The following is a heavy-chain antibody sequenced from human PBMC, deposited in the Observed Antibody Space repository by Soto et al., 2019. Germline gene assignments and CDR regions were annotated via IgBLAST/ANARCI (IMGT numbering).Heavy chain of an antibody. Sequence: GGSLRLSCAASGFTFSNAWMNWVRQAPGKGLEWVGRIKSKTDGGTTDYAAPVKGRFTISRDDSKNTLYLQMNSLKTEDTAVYYCTTDEYYDFWSGYSIAPFDYWGQGTLVTVSS. D-gene: IGHD3-3*01. CDR3: TTDEYYDFWSGYSIAPFDY. V-gene: IGHV3-15*07. J-gene: IGHJ4*02. CDR2: IKSKTDGGTT. CDR1: GFTFSNAW.